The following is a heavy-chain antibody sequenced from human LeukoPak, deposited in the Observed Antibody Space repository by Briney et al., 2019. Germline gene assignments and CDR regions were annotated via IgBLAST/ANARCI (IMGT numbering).Heavy chain of an antibody. CDR3: AKGRWDYDTQSHFDY. CDR2: ISGSGGST. CDR1: GFTFSSYA. V-gene: IGHV3-23*01. Sequence: PGGSLRLSCAASGFTFSSYAMSWVRQAPGKGLEWVSAISGSGGSTYYADSVKDRFTISRDNSKNTLYLQMSSLRAEDTAVYYCAKGRWDYDTQSHFDYWGQGTLVTVSS. D-gene: IGHD3-22*01. J-gene: IGHJ4*02.